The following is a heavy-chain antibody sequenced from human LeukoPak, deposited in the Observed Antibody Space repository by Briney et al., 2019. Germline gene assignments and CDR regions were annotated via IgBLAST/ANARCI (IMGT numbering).Heavy chain of an antibody. CDR1: GGSISSYY. J-gene: IGHJ4*02. CDR3: AREGEVTTGSSSGFDY. D-gene: IGHD4-17*01. Sequence: SETLSLTCTVSGGSISSYYWSWIRQPPGKGLEWIGYIYYSGSTNYNPSLKSRVTISVDTSKNQFSLKLSSVTAADTAVYYCAREGEVTTGSSSGFDYWGQGTLVTVSS. V-gene: IGHV4-59*01. CDR2: IYYSGST.